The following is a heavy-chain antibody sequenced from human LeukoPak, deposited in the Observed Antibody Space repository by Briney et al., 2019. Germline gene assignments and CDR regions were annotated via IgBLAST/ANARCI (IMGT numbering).Heavy chain of an antibody. CDR2: IKEDGSEK. J-gene: IGHJ6*04. CDR3: ARDPPV. Sequence: GGSLRLSCAASGFTFSRYWISWVRQAPGKGLEWVANIKEDGSEKYYVDSVKGRFTISRDNAKKSLYLQMNSLRAEDTAVYYCARDPPVWGNGTTVTVSS. CDR1: GFTFSRYW. V-gene: IGHV3-7*01.